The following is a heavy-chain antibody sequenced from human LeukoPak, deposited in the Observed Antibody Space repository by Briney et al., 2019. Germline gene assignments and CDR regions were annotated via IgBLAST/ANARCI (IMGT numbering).Heavy chain of an antibody. Sequence: GGSLRLSCAASGFTFSSYWMSWVRQAPGKGLEWVANIKQDGSEKYYVDSVKGRFTISRDNAKNSLYLQMNSLRAEDTAVYYCARDASLRFLEWSRFDYWGQGTLVTVSS. J-gene: IGHJ4*02. CDR1: GFTFSSYW. CDR3: ARDASLRFLEWSRFDY. D-gene: IGHD3-3*01. V-gene: IGHV3-7*01. CDR2: IKQDGSEK.